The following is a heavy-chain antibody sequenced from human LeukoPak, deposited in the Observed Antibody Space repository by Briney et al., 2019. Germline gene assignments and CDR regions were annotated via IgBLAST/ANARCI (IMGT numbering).Heavy chain of an antibody. V-gene: IGHV3-7*04. D-gene: IGHD5-18*01. J-gene: IGHJ4*02. Sequence: GGSLRLSCAASGFTFSSYWMSWVRQAPGKGLEWVANIKEDGSEKYYVGSVRGRFTISRDNAKNSLSLQMNSLRAEDTAVYYCVRYTRRYAFDYWGQGTLVTVSS. CDR2: IKEDGSEK. CDR1: GFTFSSYW. CDR3: VRYTRRYAFDY.